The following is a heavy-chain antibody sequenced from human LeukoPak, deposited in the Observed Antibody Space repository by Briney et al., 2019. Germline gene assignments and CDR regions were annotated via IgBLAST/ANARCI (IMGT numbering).Heavy chain of an antibody. CDR2: ISHDGSNK. CDR1: GFTLSSYT. Sequence: HPGGSLRLSCSASGFTLSSYTMHWVRQAPGKGLEWVALISHDGSNKFYADSLKGRFTISRDNAKNSLYLQMNNLRVEDTAVYYCAKDQGNYYDSSGYYHATYFDYWGQGTLVTVSS. V-gene: IGHV3-30-3*01. CDR3: AKDQGNYYDSSGYYHATYFDY. D-gene: IGHD3-22*01. J-gene: IGHJ4*02.